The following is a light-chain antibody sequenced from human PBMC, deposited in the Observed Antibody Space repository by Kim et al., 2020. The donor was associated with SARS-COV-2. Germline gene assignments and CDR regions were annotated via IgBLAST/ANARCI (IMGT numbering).Light chain of an antibody. J-gene: IGKJ1*01. CDR1: QSVSRR. V-gene: IGKV3-15*01. CDR2: DAS. Sequence: EIVMTQSPATLSVSPGERATVSCRASQSVSRRLAWYQQKPGQPLRLLIYDASTRATGIPARFSGSESGTEFTLTISSLQSEDFAVYYCQQSNNWPPTFGQGTKVDIK. CDR3: QQSNNWPPT.